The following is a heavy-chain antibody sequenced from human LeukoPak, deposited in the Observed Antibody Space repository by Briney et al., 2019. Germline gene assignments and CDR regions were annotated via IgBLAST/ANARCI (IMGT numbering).Heavy chain of an antibody. CDR2: IRRSGGST. D-gene: IGHD3-10*01. CDR1: GFTFSSYA. J-gene: IGHJ4*02. Sequence: ARCLRLSCAASGFTFSSYAMSSVSQAPGKGIKWVSAIRRSGGSTFYTDSMKRRFTISRDNSRITLYLQVNSLRVDDTAVYYCAREDSDAYGSGSYYNDDCWGQGTLVTVS. V-gene: IGHV3-23*01. CDR3: AREDSDAYGSGSYYNDDC.